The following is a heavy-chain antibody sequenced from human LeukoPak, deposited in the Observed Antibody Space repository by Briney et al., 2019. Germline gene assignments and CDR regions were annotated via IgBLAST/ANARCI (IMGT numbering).Heavy chain of an antibody. J-gene: IGHJ3*02. CDR3: AKDLKLGYDFWSGYSGAFDI. V-gene: IGHV3-23*01. Sequence: PGGSLRLSCAASGFTFSSYAMSWVRQAPGKGLEWVSAISGSGGSTYYADSVKGRFTISRDNSKNTLYLQMNSLRAEDTAVYYCAKDLKLGYDFWSGYSGAFDIWGQGTMVTVSS. CDR2: ISGSGGST. D-gene: IGHD3-3*01. CDR1: GFTFSSYA.